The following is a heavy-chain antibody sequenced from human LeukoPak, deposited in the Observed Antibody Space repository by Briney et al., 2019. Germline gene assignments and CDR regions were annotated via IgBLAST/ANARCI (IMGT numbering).Heavy chain of an antibody. D-gene: IGHD3-16*01. Sequence: ASVKVSCKTSGYSFTTNGMSWVRQAPGQGLEWMGWISGYNGDTEYAESLQGRVSIATDTSTATAYMELRSLRSDDTAVYYCARDNSLSGGVRNNWFDAWGQGTLVTVSS. CDR3: ARDNSLSGGVRNNWFDA. V-gene: IGHV1-18*01. CDR1: GYSFTTNG. J-gene: IGHJ5*02. CDR2: ISGYNGDT.